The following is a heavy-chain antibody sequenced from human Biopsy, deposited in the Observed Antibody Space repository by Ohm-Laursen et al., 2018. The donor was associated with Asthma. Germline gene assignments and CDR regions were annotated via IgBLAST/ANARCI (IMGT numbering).Heavy chain of an antibody. Sequence: SLRLSCAASGFTFSHYNMNWVRQAPGKGLEWVSSITDTSRYIKYADSVKGRFTISRDNAKNSLYLQMNSPRAEDTAVYYCARTFHFWSPYHAEHYQLWGQGTLVTVPS. CDR2: ITDTSRYI. V-gene: IGHV3-21*06. D-gene: IGHD3-3*02. CDR3: ARTFHFWSPYHAEHYQL. J-gene: IGHJ1*01. CDR1: GFTFSHYN.